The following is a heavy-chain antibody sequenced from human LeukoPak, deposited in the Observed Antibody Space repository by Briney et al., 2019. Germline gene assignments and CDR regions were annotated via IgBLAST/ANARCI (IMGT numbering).Heavy chain of an antibody. J-gene: IGHJ4*02. CDR1: GYTFTGYY. CDR2: INAYSGDT. V-gene: IGHV1-2*02. Sequence: GASVKVSCKASGYTFTGYYMHWVRQAPGQGLEWMGWINAYSGDTNYVQKFQGRVTMTRDTSISTVYMELSRLRSDDTAMYYCASWRDSSSWSLWGDWGQGTQVTVSS. D-gene: IGHD6-13*01. CDR3: ASWRDSSSWSLWGD.